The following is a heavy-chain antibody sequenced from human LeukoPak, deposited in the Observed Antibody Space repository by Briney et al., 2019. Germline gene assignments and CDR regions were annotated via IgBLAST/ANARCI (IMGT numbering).Heavy chain of an antibody. CDR2: IHYSGGT. CDR1: GDSISTYY. Sequence: SETLSLTCTVSGDSISTYYWSWIRQPPGKGLEWIGYIHYSGGTNHNPSLKSRVTISADTSKNQFSLKLSSVTAADTAVYYCARDNEYCGGDCYVIWGQGTLVTVSS. V-gene: IGHV4-59*01. J-gene: IGHJ4*02. CDR3: ARDNEYCGGDCYVI. D-gene: IGHD2-21*02.